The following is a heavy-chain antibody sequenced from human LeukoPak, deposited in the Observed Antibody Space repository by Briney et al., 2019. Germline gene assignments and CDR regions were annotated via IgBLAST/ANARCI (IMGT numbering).Heavy chain of an antibody. CDR1: GGNLSSYA. Sequence: SVKVSCTASGGNLSSYAMTWVRQAPGQGLEWMGGIIPFFATTNYAQKFQGRVTVTADESTSTSYMELTSLRSDDTAVYYCVRGLGYCSAGNCYLFGMDVWGQGTTVTVSS. CDR3: VRGLGYCSAGNCYLFGMDV. V-gene: IGHV1-69*01. D-gene: IGHD2-15*01. CDR2: IIPFFATT. J-gene: IGHJ6*02.